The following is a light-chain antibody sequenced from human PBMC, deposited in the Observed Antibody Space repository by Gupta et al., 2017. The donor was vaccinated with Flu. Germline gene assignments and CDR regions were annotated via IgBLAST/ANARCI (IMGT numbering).Light chain of an antibody. CDR3: QHTDNSPRT. CDR2: GSF. V-gene: IGKV1-39*01. Sequence: PPSLSASVGDRITITCRASQDIRNYLNWYQQKPGSAPKLLIYGSFNLQSGVPSRFSGSGSGTDFTLSITSLQPEDFATYFCQHTDNSPRTFGQGTKVEIK. CDR1: QDIRNY. J-gene: IGKJ1*01.